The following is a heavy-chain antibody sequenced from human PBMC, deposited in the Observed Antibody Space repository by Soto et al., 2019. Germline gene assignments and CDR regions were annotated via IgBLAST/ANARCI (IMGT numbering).Heavy chain of an antibody. D-gene: IGHD3-3*01. CDR3: AHRRRGYDAWSGYYSPFDV. V-gene: IGHV2-5*02. J-gene: IGHJ3*01. Sequence: QITLKESGPALVKPTQTLTLTCTVSGFSLNTTGVAVGWIRQPPGKALEWLAIIFWDDDKRYIPSLKNILSITKDTSKNEVVLTMAHMAPVDTGTYYCAHRRRGYDAWSGYYSPFDVWGQGTMVTVSS. CDR1: GFSLNTTGVA. CDR2: IFWDDDK.